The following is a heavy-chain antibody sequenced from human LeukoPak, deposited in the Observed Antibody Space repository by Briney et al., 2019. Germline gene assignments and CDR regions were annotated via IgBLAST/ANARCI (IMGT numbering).Heavy chain of an antibody. V-gene: IGHV3-48*01. Sequence: GGSLRLSCAASGFTFSSYSMNWVRQAPGKGLEWVSYISSSSSTIYYADSVKGRFTISRDNAKNSLYLQMNSLRAEDTAVYYCARATYDSSGLPNYFDYWGRGTLVTVSS. J-gene: IGHJ4*02. D-gene: IGHD3-22*01. CDR3: ARATYDSSGLPNYFDY. CDR1: GFTFSSYS. CDR2: ISSSSSTI.